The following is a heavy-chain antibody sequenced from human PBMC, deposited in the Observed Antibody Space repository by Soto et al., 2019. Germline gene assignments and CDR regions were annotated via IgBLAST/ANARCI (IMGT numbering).Heavy chain of an antibody. CDR1: GFSLSTSGVG. J-gene: IGHJ1*01. CDR3: AHFRRNPHVIRYQVHRVADGMYFQH. V-gene: IGHV2-5*02. D-gene: IGHD2-2*01. Sequence: QITLKESGPTLVKPTQTLTLTCTFSGFSLSTSGVGVGWIRQPPGKALEWLALIYWDDDKRYSPSLKSRLTITKDPSKNQVVLTITNMDPVDTATYYCAHFRRNPHVIRYQVHRVADGMYFQHWGQGTLVTVSS. CDR2: IYWDDDK.